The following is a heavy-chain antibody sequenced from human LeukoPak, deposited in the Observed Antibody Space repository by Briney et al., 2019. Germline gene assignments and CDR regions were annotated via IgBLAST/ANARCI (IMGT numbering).Heavy chain of an antibody. CDR2: IYYSGST. CDR3: ARSILNYCSSTSCYETPLFFDY. CDR1: GGSISSGGYY. J-gene: IGHJ4*02. V-gene: IGHV4-31*03. D-gene: IGHD2-2*01. Sequence: SQTLSLTCTVSGGSISSGGYYWSWIRQHPGKGLEWIGYIYYSGSTYYNPSLKSRVTISVDTSKNQFSLKLSSVAAADTAGYYCARSILNYCSSTSCYETPLFFDYWGQGTLVTVSS.